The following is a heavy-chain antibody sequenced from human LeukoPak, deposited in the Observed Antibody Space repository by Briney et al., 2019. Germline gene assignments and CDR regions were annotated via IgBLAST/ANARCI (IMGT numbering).Heavy chain of an antibody. CDR2: IYYSGTT. V-gene: IGHV4-59*01. Sequence: SETLSLTCTVSGGSISSYYWSWIRQPPGKGLGWIGYIYYSGTTNYNPSLKSRVTISVDTSKNQFSLKLSSVTAADTAVYYCARGVYIAAAQYGYWGQGTLVTGSS. CDR3: ARGVYIAAAQYGY. D-gene: IGHD6-13*01. CDR1: GGSISSYY. J-gene: IGHJ4*02.